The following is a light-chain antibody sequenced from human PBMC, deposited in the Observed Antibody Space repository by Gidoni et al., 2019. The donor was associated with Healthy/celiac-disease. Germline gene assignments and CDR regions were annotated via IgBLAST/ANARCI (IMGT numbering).Light chain of an antibody. Sequence: QSALTQHPSASGSPGQSVTISCTGTSSDVGGYTDVSGYQQHPGKAPKLMIYEVSKRAAGVPDRFSGSKSGNTASLTVSGLQAEDEADYYCSSYAGSNNVVFGGGTKLTVL. V-gene: IGLV2-8*01. J-gene: IGLJ2*01. CDR1: SSDVGGYTD. CDR2: EVS. CDR3: SSYAGSNNVV.